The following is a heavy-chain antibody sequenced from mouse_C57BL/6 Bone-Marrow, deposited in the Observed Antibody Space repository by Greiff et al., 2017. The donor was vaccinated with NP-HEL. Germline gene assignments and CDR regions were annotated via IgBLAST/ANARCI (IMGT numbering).Heavy chain of an antibody. CDR1: GFSFTSYG. D-gene: IGHD2-4*01. V-gene: IGHV2-2*01. Sequence: QVQLKQSGPGLVQPSQCLSITCTVSGFSFTSYGVHWVRQSPGKGLEWLGVIWSGGSTDYNAAFISRLSTSKDNSKSQVFFKMNSLQADDTAIYYDARNGGDYDVSSYYAMDYWGQGTTVTVSS. CDR2: IWSGGST. CDR3: ARNGGDYDVSSYYAMDY. J-gene: IGHJ4*01.